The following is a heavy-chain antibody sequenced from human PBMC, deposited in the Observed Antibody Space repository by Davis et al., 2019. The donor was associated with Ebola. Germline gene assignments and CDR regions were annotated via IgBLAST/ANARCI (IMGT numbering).Heavy chain of an antibody. V-gene: IGHV3-23*01. CDR2: ISGSGGST. CDR3: ARDPPQSGGYV. Sequence: GESLKISCAASGFTFSSYAMSWVRQAPGKGLEWVSAISGSGGSTYYADSVKGRFTISRHSSENTVFLQMNSLRPDDTAVYYCARDPPQSGGYVWGQGTLVTVSS. CDR1: GFTFSSYA. D-gene: IGHD5-12*01. J-gene: IGHJ4*02.